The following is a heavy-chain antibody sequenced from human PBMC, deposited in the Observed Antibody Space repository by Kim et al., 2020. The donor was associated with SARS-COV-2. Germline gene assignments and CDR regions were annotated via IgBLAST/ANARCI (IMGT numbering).Heavy chain of an antibody. Sequence: SRVTISVDTSKNQFSLKLSSVTAADTAVYYCARGGYSSSWYGENYCMDVWGKGTTVTVSS. D-gene: IGHD6-13*01. J-gene: IGHJ6*03. V-gene: IGHV4-34*01. CDR3: ARGGYSSSWYGENYCMDV.